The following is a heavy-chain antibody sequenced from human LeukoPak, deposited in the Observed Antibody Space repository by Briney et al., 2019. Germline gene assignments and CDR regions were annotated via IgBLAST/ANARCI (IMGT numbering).Heavy chain of an antibody. V-gene: IGHV1-18*01. CDR1: GYTFSSYG. D-gene: IGHD3-10*01. CDR2: ISAYNGNT. J-gene: IGHJ4*02. Sequence: ASVKVSCKASGYTFSSYGISGVRQAPGQGLEWMVCISAYNGNTNYRQKLQGRVTMTTDTSTSTAYMDLRSLRSDDTAIYYCARDSPDGSGTYYNDSPDYWGQGTLVTVSS. CDR3: ARDSPDGSGTYYNDSPDY.